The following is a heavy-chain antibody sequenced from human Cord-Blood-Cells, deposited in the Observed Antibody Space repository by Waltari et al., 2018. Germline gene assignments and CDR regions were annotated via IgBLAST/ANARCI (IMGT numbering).Heavy chain of an antibody. J-gene: IGHJ4*02. CDR2: ISYDGSNK. D-gene: IGHD2-21*02. CDR3: ARGVVVTAIRTPFDY. V-gene: IGHV3-30*04. Sequence: APGKGLEWVAVISYDGSNKYYADSVKGRFTISRDNSKNTLYLQMNSLRAEDTAVYYCARGVVVTAIRTPFDYWGQGTLVTVSS.